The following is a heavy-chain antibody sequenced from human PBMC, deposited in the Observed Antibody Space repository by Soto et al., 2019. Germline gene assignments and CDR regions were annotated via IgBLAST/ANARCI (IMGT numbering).Heavy chain of an antibody. CDR1: GGTFSTST. D-gene: IGHD5-12*01. V-gene: IGHV1-69*08. J-gene: IGHJ4*02. CDR2: IIPIFGPE. Sequence: QVQLEQSGTEVKKPGSSVKVSCKASGGTFSTSTFTWVRQAPGQGLEWRGRIIPIFGPEAYAPKFQGRVLITADKSTSTVYMELSGLKAEDTAVFFCVRDAPIGSVFSGYDAIDSWGQGTLVTVSS. CDR3: VRDAPIGSVFSGYDAIDS.